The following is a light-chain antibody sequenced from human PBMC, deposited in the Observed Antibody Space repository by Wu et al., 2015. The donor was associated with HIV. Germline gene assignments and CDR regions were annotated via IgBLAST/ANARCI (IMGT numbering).Light chain of an antibody. V-gene: IGKV1-8*01. J-gene: IGKJ4*01. CDR1: QDIGSY. CDR3: QQYDSFPFT. Sequence: AIQLTQSPSSLSASTGDKVTITCRASQDIGSYLGWYQQKPGRAPKLLIYGASTLESGVPSRFTGSGSGTHFSLTITCPQSEDFATYYCQQYDSFPFTFGGGTKVDVK. CDR2: GAS.